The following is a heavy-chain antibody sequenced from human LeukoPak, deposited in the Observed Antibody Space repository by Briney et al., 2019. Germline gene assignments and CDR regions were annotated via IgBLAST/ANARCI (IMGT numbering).Heavy chain of an antibody. D-gene: IGHD2-2*01. CDR3: AKDLGYCSSTSCYWYYYYMDV. CDR2: ISFDGSNT. V-gene: IGHV3-30*18. J-gene: IGHJ6*03. Sequence: GRSLRLSCAASGFTFSYYGMHWVRQAPGKGLEWVAIISFDGSNTYYADSVKGRFTISRDNSKNTVHLQMNSLRGEDTVVYYCAKDLGYCSSTSCYWYYYYMDVWGKGTTVTVSS. CDR1: GFTFSYYG.